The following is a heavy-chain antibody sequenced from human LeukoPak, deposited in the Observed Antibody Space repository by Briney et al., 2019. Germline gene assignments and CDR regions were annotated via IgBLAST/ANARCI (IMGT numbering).Heavy chain of an antibody. J-gene: IGHJ4*02. CDR1: GGSISSGSYY. CDR3: AREGIYGDYRH. V-gene: IGHV4-61*02. D-gene: IGHD4-17*01. Sequence: PSETLSLTCTASGGSISSGSYYWSWIRQPAGKGLEWIGRIDTSGSTNYNPSLKSRVTMSADTSKKQLSLKLRSVTAADTAVYYCAREGIYGDYRHWGQGTLVTVSS. CDR2: IDTSGST.